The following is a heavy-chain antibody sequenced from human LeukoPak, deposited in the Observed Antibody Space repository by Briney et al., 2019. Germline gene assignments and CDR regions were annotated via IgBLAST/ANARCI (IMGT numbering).Heavy chain of an antibody. CDR2: IYYSGST. D-gene: IGHD6-6*01. J-gene: IGHJ4*02. CDR1: GGSISSYY. V-gene: IGHV4-59*08. CDR3: ARHVFSSSRTDY. Sequence: PSETLSLTCTVSGGSISSYYWSWIRQPPGKGLEGIGYIYYSGSTNYNPSLKSRVTISVDTSKNQFSLKLSYVTAADTAVYYCARHVFSSSRTDYWGQGTLVTVSS.